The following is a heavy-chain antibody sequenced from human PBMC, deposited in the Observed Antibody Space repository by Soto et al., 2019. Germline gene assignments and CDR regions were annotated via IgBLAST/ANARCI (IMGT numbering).Heavy chain of an antibody. CDR1: GGSFSGYY. CDR3: ASGPSRSGYSYRDRYYYYGMDV. V-gene: IGHV4-34*01. CDR2: INHSGST. D-gene: IGHD3-22*01. Sequence: QVQLQQWGAGLLKPSETLSLTCAVYGGSFSGYYWSWIRQPPGKGLEWIGEINHSGSTNYNPSLKSRVNISVDTSKNQFSLRLSSVTAADTAVYYCASGPSRSGYSYRDRYYYYGMDVWGQGTTVTVSS. J-gene: IGHJ6*02.